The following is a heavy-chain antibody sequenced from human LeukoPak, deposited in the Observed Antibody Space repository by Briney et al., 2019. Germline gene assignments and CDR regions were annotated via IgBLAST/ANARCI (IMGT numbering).Heavy chain of an antibody. D-gene: IGHD5-12*01. CDR3: GRGSSGYGRDAFDI. V-gene: IGHV3-53*01. CDR1: GLTVSSYY. J-gene: IGHJ3*02. CDR2: IYSDGST. Sequence: GGSLRLSCAASGLTVSSYYMNWVRQAPGKGLEWVSVIYSDGSTYYADSVKGRFTISRDNSKNTLYLQMNSLRADDTAVYYCGRGSSGYGRDAFDIWGQGTMVTVSS.